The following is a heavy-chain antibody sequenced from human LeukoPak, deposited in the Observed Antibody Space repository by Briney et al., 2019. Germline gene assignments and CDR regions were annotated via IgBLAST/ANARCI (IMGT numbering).Heavy chain of an antibody. V-gene: IGHV4-34*01. CDR1: GGSFGGYY. CDR2: INHSART. D-gene: IGHD3-10*01. CDR3: AKYYYGSGSYAPLED. J-gene: IGHJ4*02. Sequence: SETLSLTCAIYGGSFGGYYWSWIRQPPGKGLEWIGEINHSARTNYNPSLKSRVTISVDTSKNQFSLKLSSVTAADTAVYYCAKYYYGSGSYAPLEDWGQGTLVTVSS.